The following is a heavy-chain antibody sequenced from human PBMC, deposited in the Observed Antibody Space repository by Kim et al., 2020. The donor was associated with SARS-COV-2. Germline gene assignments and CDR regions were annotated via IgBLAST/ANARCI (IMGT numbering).Heavy chain of an antibody. CDR2: IYPGDSDT. CDR3: SRLSWWAGMVFGKEPRAGRQGLDI. D-gene: IGHD2-21*01. CDR1: GYTFRDFW. J-gene: IGHJ6*02. V-gene: IGHV5-51*01. Sequence: GESLKISCQGSGYTFRDFWIVWVRQMPGKGLEVMGIIYPGDSDTRYSPSFRGQVTISADKSISTAYLQWSSLKASDSAMYYCSRLSWWAGMVFGKEPRAGRQGLDIWGQGTTVTVSS.